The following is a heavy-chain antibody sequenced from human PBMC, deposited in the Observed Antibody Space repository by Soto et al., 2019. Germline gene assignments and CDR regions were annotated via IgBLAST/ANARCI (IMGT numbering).Heavy chain of an antibody. V-gene: IGHV4-59*08. J-gene: IGHJ4*02. CDR2: IYYSGST. Sequence: SETLSLTCTVSGGSISSYYWSWIRQPPGKGLEWIGYIYYSGSTNYNPSLKSRVTISVDTSKNQFSLKLSSVTAADTVVYYCARHGYYYGSGPTYYFDYWGQGTLVTVSS. CDR3: ARHGYYYGSGPTYYFDY. D-gene: IGHD3-10*01. CDR1: GGSISSYY.